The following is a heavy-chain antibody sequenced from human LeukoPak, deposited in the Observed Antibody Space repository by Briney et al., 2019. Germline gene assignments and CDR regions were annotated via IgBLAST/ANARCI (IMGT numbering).Heavy chain of an antibody. CDR1: GFTFSSHG. CDR3: ARDPRHTGYGYFDY. J-gene: IGHJ4*02. CDR2: IWYDGSKK. D-gene: IGHD5-18*01. Sequence: GGSLRLSCAASGFTFSSHGIHWVRQAPGKGLEWVAIIWYDGSKKYYADSVKGRFTISRDNSKNTLYLQMNSLRVDDTAVYYCARDPRHTGYGYFDYWGQGTLVTVSS. V-gene: IGHV3-33*01.